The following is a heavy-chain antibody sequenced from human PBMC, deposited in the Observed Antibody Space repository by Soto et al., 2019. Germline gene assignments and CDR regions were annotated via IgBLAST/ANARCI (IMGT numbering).Heavy chain of an antibody. CDR2: IYSRGGT. D-gene: IGHD1-26*01. V-gene: IGHV3-66*01. J-gene: IGHJ1*01. CDR1: GFTVSNNY. Sequence: EVQVVESGGGLVQPGGSLRLSCAASGFTVSNNYMTWVRQAPGKGLEWVSLIYSRGGTDYADSVKGRFTISRDNSKNMVYLQMNSLRDEETAVYYCARGGSGSQTVGYWGQGARVTVSS. CDR3: ARGGSGSQTVGY.